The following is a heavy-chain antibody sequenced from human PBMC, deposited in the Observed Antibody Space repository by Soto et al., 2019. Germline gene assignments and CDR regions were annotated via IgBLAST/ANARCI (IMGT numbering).Heavy chain of an antibody. CDR3: ARGAYCGGDCSSYWYFDL. Sequence: QVQLVESGGGVVQPGRSLRLSCAASGFTFSSYAMHWVRQAPGKGLEWVAVISYDGSNKYYADSVKGRFTISRDNSKNTLYLQMNSLRAEDTAVYYCARGAYCGGDCSSYWYFDLWGRGTRVTVSS. CDR2: ISYDGSNK. J-gene: IGHJ2*01. D-gene: IGHD2-21*02. CDR1: GFTFSSYA. V-gene: IGHV3-30-3*01.